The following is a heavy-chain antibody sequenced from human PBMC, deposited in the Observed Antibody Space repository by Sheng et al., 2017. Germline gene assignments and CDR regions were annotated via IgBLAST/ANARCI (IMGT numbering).Heavy chain of an antibody. D-gene: IGHD3-10*01. J-gene: IGHJ4*02. CDR3: ARGRNYYGSGTPPEYYFDY. CDR2: IYHSGST. Sequence: QVQLQESGPGLVKPSGTLSLTCAVSGGSISSSNWWSWVRQPPGKGLEWIGEIYHSGSTNYNPSLKSRVTISVDKSKNQFSLKLSSVTAADQAVYYCARGRNYYGSGTPPEYYFDYWGQGTLVTVSS. V-gene: IGHV4-4*02. CDR1: GGSISSSNW.